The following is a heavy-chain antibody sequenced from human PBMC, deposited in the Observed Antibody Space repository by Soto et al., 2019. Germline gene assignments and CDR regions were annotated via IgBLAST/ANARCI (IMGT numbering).Heavy chain of an antibody. V-gene: IGHV1-69*06. J-gene: IGHJ6*02. CDR1: GGTFSSYA. Sequence: SVKVSCKASGGTFSSYAISWVRQAPGQGLEWMGGIIPIFGTANYAQKFQGRVTITADKSTSTAYMELGSLRSEDTAVYYCARSAGTAIYYYYGMDVWGQGTTVTVSS. CDR3: ARSAGTAIYYYYGMDV. D-gene: IGHD5-18*01. CDR2: IIPIFGTA.